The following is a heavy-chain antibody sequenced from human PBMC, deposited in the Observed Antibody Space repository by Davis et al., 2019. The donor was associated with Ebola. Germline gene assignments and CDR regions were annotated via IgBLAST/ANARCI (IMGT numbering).Heavy chain of an antibody. J-gene: IGHJ5*02. CDR1: GGSFSGYY. CDR2: INHSGST. V-gene: IGHV4-34*01. D-gene: IGHD3-16*01. Sequence: MPSETLSLTCAVYGGSFSGYYWSWIRQPPGKGLEWIGEINHSGSTNYNPSLKSRVTISVDTSKNQFSLKLSSVTAADTAVYYCARDAGEGVWFDPWGQGTLVTVSS. CDR3: ARDAGEGVWFDP.